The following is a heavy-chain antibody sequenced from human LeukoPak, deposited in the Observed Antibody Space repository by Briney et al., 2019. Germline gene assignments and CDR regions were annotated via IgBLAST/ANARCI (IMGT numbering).Heavy chain of an antibody. CDR1: GGTIISYF. V-gene: IGHV4-59*03. Sequence: SETLSLTCTASGGTIISYFWSWLRQPRGKGLEWIAHIYHKGRKNHNPSLSSRVTISIDTAKNQFSLTLTTVTAADTAVYYYAGHGRDSSGCQDYLWGQGTLVTVSS. J-gene: IGHJ4*02. D-gene: IGHD6-25*01. CDR3: AGHGRDSSGCQDYL. CDR2: IYHKGRK.